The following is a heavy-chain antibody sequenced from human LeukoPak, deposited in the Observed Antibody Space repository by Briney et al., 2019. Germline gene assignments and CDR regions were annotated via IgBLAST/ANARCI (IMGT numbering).Heavy chain of an antibody. J-gene: IGHJ4*02. V-gene: IGHV1-8*01. CDR1: GYTFTGYD. Sequence: ASVKVSCKASGYTFTGYDINWVRQATGQGLEWMGWMNPNSGNTGYAQKFQGRVTMTRNTSISTAYMELSSLRSEDTAVYYCARGPQAAAGTYYFDYWGQGTLVTVSS. CDR3: ARGPQAAAGTYYFDY. D-gene: IGHD6-13*01. CDR2: MNPNSGNT.